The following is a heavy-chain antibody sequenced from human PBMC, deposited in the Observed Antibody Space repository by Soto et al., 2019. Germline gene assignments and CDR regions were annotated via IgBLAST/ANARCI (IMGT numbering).Heavy chain of an antibody. CDR1: GFTFSSYA. CDR3: AKHQPFTGITAPEWFDP. J-gene: IGHJ5*02. D-gene: IGHD1-20*01. V-gene: IGHV3-23*01. CDR2: ISGSGGST. Sequence: GGSLRLSCAASGFTFSSYAMSWVRQAPGKGLEWVSAISGSGGSTYYADSVKGRFTISRDNSKNTLYLQMNSLRAEDTAVYYCAKHQPFTGITAPEWFDPWGQGTLVTVSS.